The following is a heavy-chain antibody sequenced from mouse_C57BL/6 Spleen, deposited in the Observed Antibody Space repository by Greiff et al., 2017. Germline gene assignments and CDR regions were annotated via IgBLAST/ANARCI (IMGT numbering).Heavy chain of an antibody. J-gene: IGHJ3*01. V-gene: IGHV1-19*01. Sequence: EVQLQQSGPVLVKPGASVKMSCKASGYTFTDYYMNWVKQSHGKSLEWIGVINPYNGGTSYNQKFKGKATLTVDKSSSTAYMELNSLTSEDSAVYYCASSFLHYGSDAYWGQGTLVTVSA. CDR3: ASSFLHYGSDAY. CDR1: GYTFTDYY. CDR2: INPYNGGT. D-gene: IGHD1-1*01.